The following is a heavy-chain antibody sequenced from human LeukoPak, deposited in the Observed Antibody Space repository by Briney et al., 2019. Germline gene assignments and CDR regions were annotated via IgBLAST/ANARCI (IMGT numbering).Heavy chain of an antibody. CDR1: GFTFDDYG. D-gene: IGHD6-19*01. Sequence: GGSLRLSCAASGFTFDDYGMSWVRQAPGKGLEWVSLISWGGGSTYYADSVKGRFTISRDNSKNSLHLQMNSLRAEDTALYYCAKDMGSSGWYVGLDYWGQGTLVTVSS. V-gene: IGHV3-43D*03. J-gene: IGHJ4*02. CDR3: AKDMGSSGWYVGLDY. CDR2: ISWGGGST.